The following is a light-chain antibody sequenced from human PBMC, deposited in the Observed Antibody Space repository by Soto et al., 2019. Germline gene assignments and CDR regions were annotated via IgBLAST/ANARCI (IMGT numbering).Light chain of an antibody. CDR3: QQSYSTPIT. J-gene: IGKJ5*01. Sequence: DIQMPQSPSSLSASVGSRVTITSRASQSISSYLNWYQQKPGKAPKLLIYAASSLQSGVPSRFSGSGSGTDFTLTISSLQPEDFATYYCQQSYSTPITFGQGTRLEI. CDR1: QSISSY. V-gene: IGKV1-39*01. CDR2: AAS.